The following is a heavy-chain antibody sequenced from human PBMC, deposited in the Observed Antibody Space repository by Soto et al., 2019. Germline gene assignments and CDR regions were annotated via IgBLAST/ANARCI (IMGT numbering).Heavy chain of an antibody. CDR1: GFSLSTGGVG. V-gene: IGHV2-5*02. J-gene: IGHJ6*02. Sequence: QITLKESGPSLVKPTQTLTLTCTFSGFSLSTGGVGVGWIRQPPGKALEWLALIYWDDDKRYSPSLRSRLTVPKDTSKNQVVLTMPNMDPVDTATYYCAHSRCGGDCLQSYSSHYYYGMDVWGQGTTVTVSS. D-gene: IGHD2-21*02. CDR2: IYWDDDK. CDR3: AHSRCGGDCLQSYSSHYYYGMDV.